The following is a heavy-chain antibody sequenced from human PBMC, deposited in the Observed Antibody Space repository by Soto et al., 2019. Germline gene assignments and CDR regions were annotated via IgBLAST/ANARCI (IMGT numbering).Heavy chain of an antibody. V-gene: IGHV3-30-3*01. CDR3: ARCKDGGKYYYYYYGMDV. D-gene: IGHD2-15*01. CDR2: ISYDGSNK. J-gene: IGHJ6*02. Sequence: ESGGGVVQPGRSLRLSCAASGFTFSSYAMHWVRQAPGKGLEWVAVISYDGSNKYYADSVKGRFTISRDNSKNTLYLQMNSLRAEDTAVYYCARCKDGGKYYYYYYGMDVWGQGTTVTVSS. CDR1: GFTFSSYA.